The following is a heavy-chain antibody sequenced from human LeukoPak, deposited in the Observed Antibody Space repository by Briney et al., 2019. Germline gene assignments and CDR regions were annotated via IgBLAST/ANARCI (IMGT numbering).Heavy chain of an antibody. CDR3: AKDPIGIGPAFDI. Sequence: GGSLRLSCGASGFTFSSYSMSWVRQAPGKGLEWVSSISSSSTYIYYVDSVKGRFTISRDNSKNTLYLQMNSLRADDTAVYYCAKDPIGIGPAFDIWGQGTMVTVSS. V-gene: IGHV3-21*04. D-gene: IGHD1-26*01. J-gene: IGHJ3*02. CDR1: GFTFSSYS. CDR2: ISSSSTYI.